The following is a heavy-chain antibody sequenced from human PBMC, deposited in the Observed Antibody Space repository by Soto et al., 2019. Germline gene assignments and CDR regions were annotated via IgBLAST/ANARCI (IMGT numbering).Heavy chain of an antibody. D-gene: IGHD3-3*01. J-gene: IGHJ4*02. CDR3: ARRLKDSGSFSDFWSGHVVSYFCS. Sequence: QITLTESGPTLVKPTQTLTLTCTFSGFSLSTSGVGVGWIRQTPGKALEWLALIYWDDDKRYSPFLKSRLTITKYTSNNHVVLTMTNMDPVDTATYYCARRLKDSGSFSDFWSGHVVSYFCSWGQGPRVTVSS. CDR1: GFSLSTSGVG. CDR2: IYWDDDK. V-gene: IGHV2-5*02.